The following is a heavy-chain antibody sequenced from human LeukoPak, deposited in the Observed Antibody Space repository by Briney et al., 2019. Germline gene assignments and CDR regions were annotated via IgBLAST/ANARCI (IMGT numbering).Heavy chain of an antibody. CDR2: ISYSGTT. Sequence: SETLSLTCTVSGGSISGYYWSWFRQAPGKGPEWIGYISYSGTTNYNPSLKSRVTISVDTPKNQFSLKLSSVTAADTAVYYCARDTDRRWFDPWGQGTLVTVSS. V-gene: IGHV4-59*01. J-gene: IGHJ5*02. CDR1: GGSISGYY. D-gene: IGHD3-22*01. CDR3: ARDTDRRWFDP.